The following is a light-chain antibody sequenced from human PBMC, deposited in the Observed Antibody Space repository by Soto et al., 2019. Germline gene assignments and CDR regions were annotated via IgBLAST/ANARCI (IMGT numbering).Light chain of an antibody. V-gene: IGLV2-14*01. CDR3: SSYTISSTYV. CDR2: EVS. J-gene: IGLJ1*01. Sequence: QSALTQPASVSGSPGQSIIISCTGTISYIGDYNYVSWYQQHPGKAPKLMIYEVSNRPSGVSNRFSGSKSGNTASLTISGLQSEDEADYYCSSYTISSTYVFGTGTQLTV. CDR1: ISYIGDYNY.